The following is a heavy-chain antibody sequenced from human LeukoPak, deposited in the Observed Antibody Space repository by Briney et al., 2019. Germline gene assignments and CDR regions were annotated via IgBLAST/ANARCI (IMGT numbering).Heavy chain of an antibody. CDR1: GFTFSNAW. J-gene: IGHJ3*02. D-gene: IGHD3-3*01. Sequence: GGSLRLSCADSGFTFSNAWMRWVRQAPGKVLEWVDRIKSKTDGGTTDYAAPVKGRFTISRDDSKNTLYLQMNSLKTEDTAVYYCTTDTYYDFWSGYYTNAFDIWGQGIVVTVSS. CDR2: IKSKTDGGTT. V-gene: IGHV3-15*01. CDR3: TTDTYYDFWSGYYTNAFDI.